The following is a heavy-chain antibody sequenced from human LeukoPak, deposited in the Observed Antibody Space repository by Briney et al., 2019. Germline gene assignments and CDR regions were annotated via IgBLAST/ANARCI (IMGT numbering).Heavy chain of an antibody. V-gene: IGHV3-23*01. J-gene: IGHJ5*02. CDR1: GFTFSNYA. Sequence: PGGSLRLSCAASGFTFSNYAMTWVRQAPGKGLEWVSTITGSGFSTYYADSVKGRFTISRDNSKNTLYLQMNSLTAGDTAVYYCAKDHDSSGYYYQNWFDPWGQGTLVTVSS. D-gene: IGHD3-22*01. CDR3: AKDHDSSGYYYQNWFDP. CDR2: ITGSGFST.